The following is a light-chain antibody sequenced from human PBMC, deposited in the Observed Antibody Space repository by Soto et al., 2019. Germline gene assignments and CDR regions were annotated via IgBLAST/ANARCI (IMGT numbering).Light chain of an antibody. V-gene: IGKV1-8*01. CDR1: QGISSY. Sequence: AIRMTQSPSSLSASTGDRVTITCRASQGISSYLAWYQQKPGKAPKLLSYAASTLQSGVPSRFSGSGSGTDFTLTISCLQSEDFATYYCQQYYSYPRGFGQGTRLEIK. CDR3: QQYYSYPRG. J-gene: IGKJ5*01. CDR2: AAS.